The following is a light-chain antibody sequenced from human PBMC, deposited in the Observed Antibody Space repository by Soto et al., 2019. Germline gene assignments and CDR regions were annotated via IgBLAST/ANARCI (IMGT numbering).Light chain of an antibody. CDR1: QSVSSSS. CDR2: ATS. J-gene: IGKJ1*01. Sequence: EIVLTQSPGTLSLSPGERATLSCRASQSVSSSSLAWYQQKPGQAPRLLIYATSSRAAGIPDRFSGSGFGTDFTLTISRLEPEDFAVYYCQQYGSSPWTFCQGTKVEIK. V-gene: IGKV3-20*01. CDR3: QQYGSSPWT.